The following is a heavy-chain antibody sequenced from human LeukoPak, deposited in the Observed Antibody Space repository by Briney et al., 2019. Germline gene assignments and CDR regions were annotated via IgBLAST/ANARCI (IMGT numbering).Heavy chain of an antibody. D-gene: IGHD6-19*01. Sequence: SETLSLTCTVSGGSISSSSYYWSWIRQPPGKGLEWIGSIYYSGSTYYNPSLKSRVTISVDTSRNQFSLKLSSVTAADTAVYYCARHSSGWYPPPYWYFDLWGRGTLVTVSS. CDR2: IYYSGST. V-gene: IGHV4-39*01. J-gene: IGHJ2*01. CDR1: GGSISSSSYY. CDR3: ARHSSGWYPPPYWYFDL.